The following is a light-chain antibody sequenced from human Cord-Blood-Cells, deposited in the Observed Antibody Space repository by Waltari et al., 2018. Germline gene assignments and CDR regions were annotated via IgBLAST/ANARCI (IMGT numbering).Light chain of an antibody. CDR3: QQYGSSPFT. CDR1: QSVSSSY. V-gene: IGKV3-20*01. CDR2: GAS. Sequence: TLSCRASQSVSSSYLAWYQQKPGQAPRLLIYGASSRATGIPDRFSGSGSGTDFTLTISRLEPEDFAVYYCQQYGSSPFTFGPGTKVDIK. J-gene: IGKJ3*01.